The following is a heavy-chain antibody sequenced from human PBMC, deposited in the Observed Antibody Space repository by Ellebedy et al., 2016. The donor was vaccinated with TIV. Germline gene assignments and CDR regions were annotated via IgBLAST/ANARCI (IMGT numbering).Heavy chain of an antibody. Sequence: GESLKISCAASGFTFSTYWMHWVRQPPGKGLVWVSRIKSDGSSTNYADSVKGRFTISRDNAKNTLYLQMNSLRAEDTAVYYCARGGYYDSSGYYDYWGQGTLVTVSS. J-gene: IGHJ4*02. CDR2: IKSDGSST. CDR1: GFTFSTYW. CDR3: ARGGYYDSSGYYDY. D-gene: IGHD3-22*01. V-gene: IGHV3-74*01.